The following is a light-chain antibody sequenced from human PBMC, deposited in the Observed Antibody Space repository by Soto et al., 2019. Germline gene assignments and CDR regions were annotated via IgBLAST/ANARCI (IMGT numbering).Light chain of an antibody. CDR1: SSNIGGRYD. Sequence: QSVLTQPPSVSGAPGQRVTISCTGSSSNIGGRYDVNWYHQLPGTAPKLLIYGNSNRPSGVPDRFSGSKSGTSASLAITGLQAEDEADYVCQCFDSGLGAWVFGGGTKVTVL. CDR2: GNS. CDR3: QCFDSGLGAWV. V-gene: IGLV1-40*01. J-gene: IGLJ3*02.